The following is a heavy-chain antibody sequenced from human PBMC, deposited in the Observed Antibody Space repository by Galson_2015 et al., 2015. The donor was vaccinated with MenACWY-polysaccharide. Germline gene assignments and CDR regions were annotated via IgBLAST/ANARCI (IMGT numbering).Heavy chain of an antibody. J-gene: IGHJ6*02. V-gene: IGHV3-23*01. D-gene: IGHD3-10*01. CDR2: FSGSGGRT. Sequence: SLRLSCAASGFTFSSYAMSWVRQAPGKGLEWVSAFSGSGGRTYYADSVKSRFTISRDNSKNTLYLQMNSLRAEDTAAYYCAKPRDGFIDYYSGMDVWGQGTTVPVSS. CDR3: AKPRDGFIDYYSGMDV. CDR1: GFTFSSYA.